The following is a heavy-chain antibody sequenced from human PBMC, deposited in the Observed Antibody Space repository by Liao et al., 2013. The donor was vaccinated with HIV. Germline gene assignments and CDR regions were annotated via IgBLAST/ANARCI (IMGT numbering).Heavy chain of an antibody. CDR3: AREDSSSWNWYFDL. V-gene: IGHV4-59*10. D-gene: IGHD6-13*01. CDR1: GGSFSGYY. CDR2: IYTSGST. Sequence: QVQLQQWGAGLLKPSETLSLTCAVYGGSFSGYYWSWIRQPAGKGLEWIGRIYTSGSTNYNPSLKSRLTMSVDTSKNQFSLKLSSVTAADTAVYYCAREDSSSWNWYFDLWGRGTLVTVSS. J-gene: IGHJ2*01.